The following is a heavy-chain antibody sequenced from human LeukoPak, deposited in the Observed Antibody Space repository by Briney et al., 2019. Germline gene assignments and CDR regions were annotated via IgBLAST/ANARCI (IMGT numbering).Heavy chain of an antibody. Sequence: GASVKVSCKASGYTFTGYYMHWVRQAPGQGLEWMGWINPNSGGTNYAQKFQGRVTMTRDTSISTAYMELSRLRFDDTAVYYCARVGWNQGFNYFDYWGQGTLITVSS. V-gene: IGHV1-2*02. D-gene: IGHD1-1*01. CDR3: ARVGWNQGFNYFDY. J-gene: IGHJ4*02. CDR2: INPNSGGT. CDR1: GYTFTGYY.